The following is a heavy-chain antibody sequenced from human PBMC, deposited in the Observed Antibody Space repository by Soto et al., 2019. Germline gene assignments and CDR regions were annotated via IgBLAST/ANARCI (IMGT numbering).Heavy chain of an antibody. CDR3: ATNHDDISGRTPLLFDS. J-gene: IGHJ4*02. D-gene: IGHD3-22*01. CDR2: IHYSGNT. V-gene: IGHV4-31*03. Sequence: QVQLQESGPGLVKPSQTLSLTCTVSGDSIGTGGYYWDWIRQHPGKGPEWIGYIHYSGNTYYNPSLKSRLTISLDTSKNQFSLHLISVTAADTAVYYCATNHDDISGRTPLLFDSWGQGTLVTVSS. CDR1: GDSIGTGGYY.